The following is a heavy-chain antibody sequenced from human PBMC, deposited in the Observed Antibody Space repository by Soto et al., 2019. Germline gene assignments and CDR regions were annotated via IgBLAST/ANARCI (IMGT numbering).Heavy chain of an antibody. CDR3: ARVLSGGYVDY. J-gene: IGHJ4*02. D-gene: IGHD1-26*01. V-gene: IGHV4-39*01. CDR2: IYYSGST. CDR1: GGSISSSSYY. Sequence: PSETLSLTCSVSGGSISSSSYYWGWIRQPPGKGLEWIGSIYYSGSTYYNPSLKSRITISVDTSKNQISLKLSSVTAADTALYYCARVLSGGYVDYWGQGTLVTVSS.